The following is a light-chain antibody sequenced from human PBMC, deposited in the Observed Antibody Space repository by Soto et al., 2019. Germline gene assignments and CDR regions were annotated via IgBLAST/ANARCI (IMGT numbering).Light chain of an antibody. J-gene: IGLJ3*02. CDR2: GDT. CDR3: QSYDSSLRGVV. CDR1: SSNIGGGYD. Sequence: QSVLTQPPSVSGAPGQRVTISCTGSSSNIGGGYDVHWYQHLPGAVPKLLIYGDTNRPSGVPDRFSASKSGTSASLAITGLQAEAEADYYCQSYDSSLRGVVFGGGTKLTVL. V-gene: IGLV1-40*01.